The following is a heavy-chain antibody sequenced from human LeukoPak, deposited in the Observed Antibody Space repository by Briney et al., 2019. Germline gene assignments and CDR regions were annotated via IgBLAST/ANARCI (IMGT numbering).Heavy chain of an antibody. J-gene: IGHJ4*02. CDR3: ARHGLYQDYGY. CDR1: GGSISSSSSF. D-gene: IGHD3-16*01. Sequence: SETLSLTCTVSGGSISSSSSFWAWIRQPPGKGLEWIGNVYYSGNTHYNPSLKSRVTISLVTSKNQFSLRLTSMTAADTAVYYCARHGLYQDYGYWGQGTLVTVSS. CDR2: VYYSGNT. V-gene: IGHV4-39*01.